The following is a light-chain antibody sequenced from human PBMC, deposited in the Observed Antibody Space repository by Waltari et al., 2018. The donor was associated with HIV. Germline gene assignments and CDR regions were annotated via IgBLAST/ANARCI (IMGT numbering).Light chain of an antibody. Sequence: QSALTQPASVSGSPGQSITISSTGTSSDVGSDNLVSWYQHHPHKAPQVVIYEVTKRPSGVSNRFSGSKSGNTASLTISGLQAEDESDYYCCSYAGSRGVVFGGGTKLTVL. J-gene: IGLJ2*01. CDR1: SSDVGSDNL. CDR3: CSYAGSRGVV. CDR2: EVT. V-gene: IGLV2-23*02.